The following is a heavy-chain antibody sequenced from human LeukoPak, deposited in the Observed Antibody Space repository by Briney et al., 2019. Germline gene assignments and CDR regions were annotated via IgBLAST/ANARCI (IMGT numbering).Heavy chain of an antibody. CDR2: IHSGGST. CDR1: GFTVSSNY. Sequence: PGGSLRLSCAASGFTVSSNYMSWVRQAPGKGLEWVSFIHSGGSTYYADSVNGRFTISRDNSKNTLYLQMNSLGAGDTAVYYCARRVVGLARITWFDAWGQGTLVTASS. CDR3: ARRVVGLARITWFDA. V-gene: IGHV3-66*01. J-gene: IGHJ5*02. D-gene: IGHD2-15*01.